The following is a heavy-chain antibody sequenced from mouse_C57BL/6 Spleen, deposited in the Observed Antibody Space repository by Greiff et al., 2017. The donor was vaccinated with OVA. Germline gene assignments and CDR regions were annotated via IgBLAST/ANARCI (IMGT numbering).Heavy chain of an antibody. Sequence: EVKVVESGGGLVQPGGSLSLSCAASGFTFTDYYMSWVRQPPGKALEWLGFIRNKANGYTTEYSASVKGRFTISRDNSQSILYLQMNALRAEDSATYYCARFIPLTHWYFDVWGTGTTVTVSS. V-gene: IGHV7-3*01. CDR2: IRNKANGYTT. CDR1: GFTFTDYY. J-gene: IGHJ1*03. D-gene: IGHD4-1*01. CDR3: ARFIPLTHWYFDV.